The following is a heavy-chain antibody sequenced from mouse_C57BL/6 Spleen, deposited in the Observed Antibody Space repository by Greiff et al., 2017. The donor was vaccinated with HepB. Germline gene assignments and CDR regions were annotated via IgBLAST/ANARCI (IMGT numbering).Heavy chain of an antibody. Sequence: QVQLQQPGAELVRPGSSVKLSCKASGYTFTSYWMHWVKQRPIQGLEWIGNIDPSDSETHYNQKFKDKATLTVDESSSTAYMQLSSLTSEDSAVYYCARVPSSYDWYFDVWGTGTTVTVSS. D-gene: IGHD1-1*01. J-gene: IGHJ1*03. CDR3: ARVPSSYDWYFDV. V-gene: IGHV1-52*01. CDR2: IDPSDSET. CDR1: GYTFTSYW.